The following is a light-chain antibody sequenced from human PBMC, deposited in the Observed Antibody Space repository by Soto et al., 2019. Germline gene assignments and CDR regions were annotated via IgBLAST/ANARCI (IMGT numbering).Light chain of an antibody. CDR1: QTCGSL. Sequence: EVVLTQSPATLSVSPGDSVILSCWASQTCGSLLAWYQQKPGQAPRLLIYRASTRATDIPARFSGSGSGTEFSLTISSLQSEDLAVYYCQQYKEWPITFGQGTRLEIK. J-gene: IGKJ5*01. V-gene: IGKV3-15*01. CDR2: RAS. CDR3: QQYKEWPIT.